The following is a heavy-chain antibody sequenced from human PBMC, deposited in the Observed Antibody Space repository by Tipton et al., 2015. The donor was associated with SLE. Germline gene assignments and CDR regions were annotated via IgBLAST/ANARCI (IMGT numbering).Heavy chain of an antibody. J-gene: IGHJ6*02. D-gene: IGHD3-3*01. V-gene: IGHV1-3*01. CDR2: INAGNGNT. CDR3: ARDRTIFGVGHGMDV. CDR1: GYTFTSYA. Sequence: QVQLVQSGSELKKPGASVKVSCKASGYTFTSYAMHWVRQAPGQRLEWMGWINAGNGNTKYSQKFQGRVTITRDTSASTAYMELSSLRSEDTAVYYCARDRTIFGVGHGMDVWGQGTTVTVSS.